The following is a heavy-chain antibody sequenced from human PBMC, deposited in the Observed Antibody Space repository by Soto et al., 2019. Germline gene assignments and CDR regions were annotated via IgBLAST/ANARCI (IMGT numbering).Heavy chain of an antibody. D-gene: IGHD3-22*01. V-gene: IGHV1-69*06. J-gene: IGHJ4*02. CDR3: ARGGYYDSSGYYHNPIFDY. CDR1: GGTFSSYA. Sequence: QVQLVQSGAEVKKPGSSVKVSCKASGGTFSSYAISWVRQAPGQGLEWMGGIIPIFGTANYAQKFQGRVTITADKSTSTAYMELSSLRSEDTAVYYCARGGYYDSSGYYHNPIFDYWGQGTLVTVSS. CDR2: IIPIFGTA.